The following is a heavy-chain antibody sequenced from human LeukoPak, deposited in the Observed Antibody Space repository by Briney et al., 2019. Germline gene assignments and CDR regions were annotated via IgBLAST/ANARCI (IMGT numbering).Heavy chain of an antibody. CDR1: GGSISSSSYY. CDR2: IYYSGST. V-gene: IGHV4-39*07. CDR3: ANERDDGDSDY. J-gene: IGHJ4*02. Sequence: SETLSLTCTVSGGSISSSSYYWGWIRQPPGKGLEWIGSIYYSGSTYYNPSLKSRVTISVDTSKNQFSLKLSSVTAADTAVYYCANERDDGDSDYWGQGTLVTVSS. D-gene: IGHD4-17*01.